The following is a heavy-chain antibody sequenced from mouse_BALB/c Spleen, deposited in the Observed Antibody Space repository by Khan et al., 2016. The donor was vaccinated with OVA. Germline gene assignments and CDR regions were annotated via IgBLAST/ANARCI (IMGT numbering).Heavy chain of an antibody. CDR3: AREGYYGNYRAWFAY. J-gene: IGHJ3*01. D-gene: IGHD2-1*01. V-gene: IGHV1S56*01. CDR2: IYPGNVNT. CDR1: GYTFTSYY. Sequence: MQLQESGPELVKPGASVRISCKASGYTFTSYYIHWVKQRPGQGLEWIGWIYPGNVNTKYNEKFKGKATLTADKSSSTAYMQLSSLTSEDSAVYFCAREGYYGNYRAWFAYWGQGTLVTVSA.